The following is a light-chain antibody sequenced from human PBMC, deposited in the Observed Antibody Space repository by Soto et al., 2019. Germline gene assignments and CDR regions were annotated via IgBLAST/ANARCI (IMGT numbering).Light chain of an antibody. CDR2: GAS. Sequence: EIVLTQSPGTLSLSPGERATLSCRASQSVSGSYLAWYQQKPGQSPRLLIYGASSRATGIPDRFSGSGSGTDFTLTISRLEPDDFAVYFCQQYGSPWTFGQGTKVEIK. CDR1: QSVSGSY. CDR3: QQYGSPWT. V-gene: IGKV3-20*01. J-gene: IGKJ1*01.